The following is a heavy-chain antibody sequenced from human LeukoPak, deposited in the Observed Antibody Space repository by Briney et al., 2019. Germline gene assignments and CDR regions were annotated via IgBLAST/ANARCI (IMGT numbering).Heavy chain of an antibody. CDR2: INHSGST. Sequence: SETLSLTCAVYGGSFSGYYWSWVRQPPGKGLEWIGEINHSGSTNYNPSLKSRVTISVDTSKNQFSLKLSSVPAADTAVYYCAIETTLRWYFDVWGRGTLVTVSS. D-gene: IGHD1-14*01. V-gene: IGHV4-34*01. CDR3: AIETTLRWYFDV. CDR1: GGSFSGYY. J-gene: IGHJ2*01.